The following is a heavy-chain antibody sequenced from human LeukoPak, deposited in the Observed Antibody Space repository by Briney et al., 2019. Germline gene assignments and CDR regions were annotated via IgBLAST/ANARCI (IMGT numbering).Heavy chain of an antibody. CDR3: AREDTAMVLDY. CDR1: GFTFSSYG. V-gene: IGHV3-33*01. Sequence: GRSLRLSCAASGFTFSSYGMHWVRQAPGKGLEWVAVIWYDGSNIYYADSVKGRFTISRDNSKNTLYLQMNSLRAEDTAVYYCAREDTAMVLDYWGQGTLVTVSS. D-gene: IGHD5-18*01. CDR2: IWYDGSNI. J-gene: IGHJ4*02.